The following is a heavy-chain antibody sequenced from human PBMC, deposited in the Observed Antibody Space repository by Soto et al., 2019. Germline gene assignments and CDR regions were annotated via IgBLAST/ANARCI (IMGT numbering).Heavy chain of an antibody. V-gene: IGHV1-46*01. J-gene: IGHJ4*02. D-gene: IGHD6-13*01. CDR3: AREDSGYGSTWYTHY. Sequence: RASVKVSCKASGYTFTSYFMHWVRQAPGQGLEWMGIINPSGGSTSYAQKFQGRVTMTRDTSTSTVYMELSSLRSEDTAVYYCAREDSGYGSTWYTHYWGQGXLVTVYS. CDR1: GYTFTSYF. CDR2: INPSGGST.